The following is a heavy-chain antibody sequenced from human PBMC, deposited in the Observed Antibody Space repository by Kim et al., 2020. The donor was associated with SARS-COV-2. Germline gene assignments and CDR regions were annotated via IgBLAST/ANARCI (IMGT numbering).Heavy chain of an antibody. J-gene: IGHJ4*02. Sequence: TNYAPRFQGRVTMTRDTSINTAYMELSSLKSGDTAVYYCARDGWELLAFDYWGQGTLVTVSS. CDR2: T. CDR3: ARDGWELLAFDY. V-gene: IGHV1-2*02. D-gene: IGHD1-26*01.